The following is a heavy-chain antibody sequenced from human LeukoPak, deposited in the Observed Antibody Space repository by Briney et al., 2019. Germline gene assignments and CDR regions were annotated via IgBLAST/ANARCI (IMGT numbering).Heavy chain of an antibody. D-gene: IGHD6-6*01. J-gene: IGHJ1*01. CDR1: GFTFSSYW. V-gene: IGHV3-74*01. CDR2: INSDWRST. Sequence: PGGSLRLSCAASGFTFSSYWMHWVRQAPGKGLVWVSRINSDWRSTSYADSVKGRFTISRDNAKNTLYLPMNSLRAEDTAVYYCARVVRPYGAEHFQHWGQGTLVTVSS. CDR3: ARVVRPYGAEHFQH.